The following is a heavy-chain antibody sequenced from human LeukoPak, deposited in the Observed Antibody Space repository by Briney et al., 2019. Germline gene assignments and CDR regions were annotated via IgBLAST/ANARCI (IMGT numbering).Heavy chain of an antibody. J-gene: IGHJ4*02. D-gene: IGHD6-13*01. Sequence: PSETLSLTCTVSGGSITSSSYYWGWIRQPPGKGLEWIGSIYYSGSTYYNPSLKSRVTISVDTTKNQFSLKLSSVIAADTAVYCCARLGSWYEPFDYWGQGTLVTVSS. CDR2: IYYSGST. V-gene: IGHV4-39*01. CDR3: ARLGSWYEPFDY. CDR1: GGSITSSSYY.